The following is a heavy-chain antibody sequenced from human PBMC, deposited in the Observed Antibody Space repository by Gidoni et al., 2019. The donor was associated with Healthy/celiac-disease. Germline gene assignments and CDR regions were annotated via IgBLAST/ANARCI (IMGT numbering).Heavy chain of an antibody. J-gene: IGHJ6*02. CDR1: GFTFSSYS. D-gene: IGHD3-9*01. CDR3: ARDQSIGLGLRYFDWPADYGMDV. V-gene: IGHV3-21*01. Sequence: EVQLVESGGGLVKPGGSLRLSCAASGFTFSSYSMNWVRQAPGKGLEWVSSISSSSSYIYYADSVKGRFTISRDNAKNSLYLQMNSLRAEDTAVYYCARDQSIGLGLRYFDWPADYGMDVWGQGTTVTVSS. CDR2: ISSSSSYI.